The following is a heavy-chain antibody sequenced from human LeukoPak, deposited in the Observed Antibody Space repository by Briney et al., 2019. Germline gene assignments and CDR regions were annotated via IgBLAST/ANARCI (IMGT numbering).Heavy chain of an antibody. J-gene: IGHJ4*02. V-gene: IGHV4-59*01. Sequence: SETLSLTCTVSGGSISSYYWSWIRQPPGKGLEWIGYIYYSGSTNYNPSLKSRVTISVDTSKNQFSLKLSSVTAADTAVYYCARELDHYGSGSYGYWGQGTLVTVSS. CDR3: ARELDHYGSGSYGY. CDR1: GGSISSYY. D-gene: IGHD3-10*01. CDR2: IYYSGST.